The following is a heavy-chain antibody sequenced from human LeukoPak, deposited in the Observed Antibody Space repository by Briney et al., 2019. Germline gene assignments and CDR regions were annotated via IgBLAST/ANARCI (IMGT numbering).Heavy chain of an antibody. CDR3: AKDTGQWPVRTFDY. CDR1: GFTLSSYA. V-gene: IGHV3-23*01. CDR2: ISYSGATK. J-gene: IGHJ4*02. Sequence: PGGSLRLSCAASGFTLSSYAMTWVRQAPGKGLEWVSGISYSGATKYYADSVKGRSTISRDNSKSTLYLQMSSLRAEDTAVYYCAKDTGQWPVRTFDYWGQGTLVSVSS. D-gene: IGHD6-19*01.